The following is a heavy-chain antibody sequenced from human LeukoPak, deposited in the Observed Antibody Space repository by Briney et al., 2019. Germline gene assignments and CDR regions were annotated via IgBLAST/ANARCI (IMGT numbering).Heavy chain of an antibody. J-gene: IGHJ4*02. CDR1: GYTFTDYY. Sequence: ASVKVSCKASGYTFTDYYIHWVRQAPGQGLEWMAIINPSGGSIRFAQKFQGRVTVTRDTSTSTVYMQLSSLRSDDTAVYYCMRETYYGGNSGDYWGQGTLVTVSS. D-gene: IGHD4-23*01. CDR2: INPSGGSI. V-gene: IGHV1-46*01. CDR3: MRETYYGGNSGDY.